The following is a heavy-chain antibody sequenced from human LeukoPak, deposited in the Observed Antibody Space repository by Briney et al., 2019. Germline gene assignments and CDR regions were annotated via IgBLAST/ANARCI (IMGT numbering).Heavy chain of an antibody. D-gene: IGHD2-15*01. CDR3: ARENIGYCSGGSCYFP. CDR1: GGSFSGYY. J-gene: IGHJ5*02. Sequence: ETLSLTCAVYGGSFSGYYWSWIRQPPGKGLEWIGEINHSGSTNYNPSLKSRVTISVDTSKNQFSLKLSSVTAADTAVYYCARENIGYCSGGSCYFPWGQGTLVTVSS. V-gene: IGHV4-34*01. CDR2: INHSGST.